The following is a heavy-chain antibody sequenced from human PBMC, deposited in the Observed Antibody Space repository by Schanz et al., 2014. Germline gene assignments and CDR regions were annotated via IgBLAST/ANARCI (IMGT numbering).Heavy chain of an antibody. J-gene: IGHJ6*02. CDR3: ARAKRFGDMDV. CDR2: ISAYNGHT. V-gene: IGHV1-18*01. D-gene: IGHD3-10*01. CDR1: GYTFISYG. Sequence: QVQLVQSGAEVKKPGASVKVSCKASGYTFISYGIKWVRQAPGQGLEWMGWISAYNGHTDYAQKHQGRVTLTTDTSTSTAYMELRNLRSDDTAVYYCARAKRFGDMDVWGQGTTVTVSS.